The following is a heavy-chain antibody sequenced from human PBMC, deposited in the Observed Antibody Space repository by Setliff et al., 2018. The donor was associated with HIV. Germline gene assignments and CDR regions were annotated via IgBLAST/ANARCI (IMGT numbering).Heavy chain of an antibody. Sequence: ASVKVSCKASGYTFTSYGISWVRQAPGQGLEWMAKFDPEDGETFYAQKFQGRLTMTEDTSTDTAYMELSSLRSDDTAMYYCATDPGYSSTWYSESFQHWGQGTVVTVSS. D-gene: IGHD6-13*01. CDR1: GYTFTSYG. CDR3: ATDPGYSSTWYSESFQH. V-gene: IGHV1-18*01. J-gene: IGHJ1*01. CDR2: FDPEDGET.